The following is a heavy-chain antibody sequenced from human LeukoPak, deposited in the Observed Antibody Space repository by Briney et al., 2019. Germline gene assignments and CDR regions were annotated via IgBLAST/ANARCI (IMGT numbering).Heavy chain of an antibody. Sequence: ASVKVSCKASGYTFTGYYMHWVRQAPGQGLEWMGWINPNSGGTNYAQKFQGRVTMTRDTSISTAYMELSRLRSDDTAVYYCARDSRLWGSYLKLDYWGQGTLVTVSS. V-gene: IGHV1-2*02. J-gene: IGHJ4*02. CDR1: GYTFTGYY. CDR3: ARDSRLWGSYLKLDY. D-gene: IGHD3-16*02. CDR2: INPNSGGT.